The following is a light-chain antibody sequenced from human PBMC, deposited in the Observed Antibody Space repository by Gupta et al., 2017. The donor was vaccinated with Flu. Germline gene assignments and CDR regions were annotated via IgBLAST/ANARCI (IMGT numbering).Light chain of an antibody. CDR1: RLGEKF. CDR2: QDD. Sequence: SHDLTQPPSVSVSPGQTASITCSGDRLGEKFASWFQQKAGQSPILVISQDDKRPSGIPERFSGSNSGNTATLTISGTQPTDEADYYCQAWDSNTAVFGTGTKVTVL. V-gene: IGLV3-1*01. J-gene: IGLJ1*01. CDR3: QAWDSNTAV.